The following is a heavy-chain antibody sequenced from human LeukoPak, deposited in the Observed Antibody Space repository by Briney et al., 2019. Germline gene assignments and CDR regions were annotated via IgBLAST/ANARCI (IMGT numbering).Heavy chain of an antibody. CDR3: ARGGYCSGGSCYGPTYYYYYMDV. J-gene: IGHJ6*03. CDR2: INHSGST. V-gene: IGHV4-34*01. D-gene: IGHD2-15*01. CDR1: GGSFSGYY. Sequence: SETLSLTCAVYGGSFSGYYWSWIRQPPGKGLEWIGEINHSGSTNYNPSLKSRVTISVDTSKNQFSLKLSSVTAADTAVYYCARGGYCSGGSCYGPTYYYYYMDVWGKGTTVTVSS.